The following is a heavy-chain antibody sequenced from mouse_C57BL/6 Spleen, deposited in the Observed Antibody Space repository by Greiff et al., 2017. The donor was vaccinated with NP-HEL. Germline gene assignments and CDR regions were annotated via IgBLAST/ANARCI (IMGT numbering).Heavy chain of an antibody. J-gene: IGHJ3*01. V-gene: IGHV1-55*01. CDR2: IYPGSGST. CDR1: GYTFTSYW. D-gene: IGHD1-1*01. Sequence: QVQLQQPGAELVKPGASVKMSCKASGYTFTSYWITWVKQRPGQGLEWIGDIYPGSGSTNYNEKFKSKATLTVDTSSSTAYMQLSSLTSEDSAVYYCARDDYGSRRFGYWGQGTLVTVSA. CDR3: ARDDYGSRRFGY.